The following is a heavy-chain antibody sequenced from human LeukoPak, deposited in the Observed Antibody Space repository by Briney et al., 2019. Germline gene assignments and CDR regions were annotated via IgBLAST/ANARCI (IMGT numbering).Heavy chain of an antibody. CDR2: IYTSGST. Sequence: PSQTLSLTCTVSGGSISSGSYYWSWIRQPAGKGLEWIGRIYTSGSTNYNPSLKSRVTMSVDTSKNQFSLKLSSVTAADTAVYYCARDEYYYGSGGHHPYYYMDVWGKGTTVTISS. V-gene: IGHV4-61*02. CDR3: ARDEYYYGSGGHHPYYYMDV. CDR1: GGSISSGSYY. D-gene: IGHD3-10*01. J-gene: IGHJ6*03.